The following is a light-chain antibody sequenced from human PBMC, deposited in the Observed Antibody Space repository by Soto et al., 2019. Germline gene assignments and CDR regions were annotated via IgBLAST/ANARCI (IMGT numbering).Light chain of an antibody. CDR3: LQTYSTWT. CDR2: AAS. V-gene: IGKV1-39*01. CDR1: QSISNN. J-gene: IGKJ1*01. Sequence: DIQMTQSPTSLSASVGDRVTVTCRASQSISNNLSWYQQKPVKAPRLLIYAASSLQSGVPSRFSRSGAGTDFTLTISSLQPEDFATYFCLQTYSTWTFGQGTKVEIK.